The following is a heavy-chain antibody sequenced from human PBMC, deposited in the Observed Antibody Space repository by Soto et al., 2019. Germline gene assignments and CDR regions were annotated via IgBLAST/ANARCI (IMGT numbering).Heavy chain of an antibody. J-gene: IGHJ6*02. D-gene: IGHD6-19*01. CDR3: AKDMGAVADNNYYYYGMDV. CDR2: ISWDGGST. Sequence: GGSLRLSCAASGFTFDDYAMHWVRQAPGKGLEWVSLISWDGGSTYYADSVKGRFTISRDNSKNSLYLQMNSLRAEDTALYYCAKDMGAVADNNYYYYGMDVWGQGTTVTVSS. V-gene: IGHV3-43D*04. CDR1: GFTFDDYA.